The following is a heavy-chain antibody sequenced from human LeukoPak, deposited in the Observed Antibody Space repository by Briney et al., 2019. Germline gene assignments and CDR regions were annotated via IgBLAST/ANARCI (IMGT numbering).Heavy chain of an antibody. Sequence: PSETLSLTCAVYGGSFSDYYWNWIRQPPGKGLEWIGEIYRSGSTNYNPSLKSRVTISVDTSKNRFSLDLRSVTAADTAVYYCARDAAAGYSLACWGQGTLVTVSS. CDR3: ARDAAAGYSLAC. J-gene: IGHJ4*02. V-gene: IGHV4-34*01. D-gene: IGHD6-13*01. CDR1: GGSFSDYY. CDR2: IYRSGST.